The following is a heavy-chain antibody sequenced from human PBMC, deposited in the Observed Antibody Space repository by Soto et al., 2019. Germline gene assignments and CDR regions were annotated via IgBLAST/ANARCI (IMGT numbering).Heavy chain of an antibody. CDR2: ISASGGST. CDR1: GFAFSSYA. V-gene: IGHV3-23*01. Sequence: GGFLRLSCAASGFAFSSYAMSWVRQAPGKGLEWVSAISASGGSTYYADSVKGRFTISRDNSKNTLYVQMNSLRAEDTAIYYCAKVVVVVAASGIDYWGQGTLVTVSS. CDR3: AKVVVVVAASGIDY. D-gene: IGHD2-15*01. J-gene: IGHJ4*02.